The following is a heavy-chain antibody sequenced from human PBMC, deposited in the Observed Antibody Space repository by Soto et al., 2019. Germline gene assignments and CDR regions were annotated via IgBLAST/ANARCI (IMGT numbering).Heavy chain of an antibody. Sequence: QVQLVQSGAEVKRPGASEKVSCKASGYIFNNYYIHWVRQAPGQGLEWMGIISPSDGSKTYAQRLQGRVTMTRDTSTSTVYMELGSLRSDDTAVFYCVTGDFYASSSDYWGQGTLVTVSS. CDR3: VTGDFYASSSDY. CDR2: ISPSDGSK. D-gene: IGHD3-22*01. V-gene: IGHV1-46*02. J-gene: IGHJ4*02. CDR1: GYIFNNYY.